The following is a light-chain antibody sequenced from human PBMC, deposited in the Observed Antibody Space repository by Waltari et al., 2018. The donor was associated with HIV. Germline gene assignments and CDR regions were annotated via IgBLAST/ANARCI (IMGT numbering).Light chain of an antibody. CDR1: QGVGSN. Sequence: DIVMTQSPAILSVSPGERVTLSCRASQGVGSNLAWYQQKVGQAPRLLIYGAATRAAEIPVRFSGSGSGTDFTLTIDSLQSEDFATYYCQQYNIRPRRNTFGQGTKLQIK. CDR3: QQYNIRPRRNT. J-gene: IGKJ2*01. CDR2: GAA. V-gene: IGKV3-15*01.